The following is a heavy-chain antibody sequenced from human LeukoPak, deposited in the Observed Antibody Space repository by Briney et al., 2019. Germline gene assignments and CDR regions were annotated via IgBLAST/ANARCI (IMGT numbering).Heavy chain of an antibody. CDR1: GGSFSGYH. J-gene: IGHJ4*02. CDR2: INHSGST. CDR3: ARGVRIAVADPHLDY. D-gene: IGHD6-19*01. V-gene: IGHV4-34*01. Sequence: PLETLSLTCGVYGGSFSGYHWNWIRQPPGEGLEWIGEINHSGSTNYNPSLKSRVTISVDTSKKQFSLRLSSVTAADTAVYFCARGVRIAVADPHLDYWGQGTLVTVSS.